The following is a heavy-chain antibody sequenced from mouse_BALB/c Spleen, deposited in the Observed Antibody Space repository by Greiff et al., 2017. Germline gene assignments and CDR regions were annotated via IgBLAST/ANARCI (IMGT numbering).Heavy chain of an antibody. CDR2: IWAGGST. CDR3: AREFYGFYYAMDY. Sequence: QVQLKESGPGLVAPSQSLSITCTVSGFSLTSYGVHWVRQPPGKGLEWLGVIWAGGSTNYNSALMSRLSISKDNSKSQVFLKMNSLQTDDTAMYYCAREFYGFYYAMDYWGQGTSVTVSS. CDR1: GFSLTSYG. J-gene: IGHJ4*01. D-gene: IGHD2-2*01. V-gene: IGHV2-9*02.